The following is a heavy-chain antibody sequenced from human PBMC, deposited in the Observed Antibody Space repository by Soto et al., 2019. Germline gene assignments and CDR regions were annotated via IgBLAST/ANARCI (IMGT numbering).Heavy chain of an antibody. J-gene: IGHJ4*02. CDR1: GYSFTSYG. D-gene: IGHD3-9*01. V-gene: IGHV1-18*01. CDR3: ARSKVAYDILTGYYPPYFDY. CDR2: ISAYNGNT. Sequence: GASVKVSCKASGYSFTSYGISWVRQAPGQGLEWMGWISAYNGNTNYAQKLQGRVTMTTDTSTSTAYMELRSLRSDDTAVYYCARSKVAYDILTGYYPPYFDYWGQGTLVTVSS.